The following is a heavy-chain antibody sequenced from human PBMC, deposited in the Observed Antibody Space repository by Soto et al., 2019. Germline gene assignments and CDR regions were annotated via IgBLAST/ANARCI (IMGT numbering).Heavy chain of an antibody. D-gene: IGHD6-13*01. CDR2: INAANGDT. CDR1: GYTFTSYG. V-gene: IGHV1-3*01. J-gene: IGHJ5*01. Sequence: ASVKVSCKASGYTFTSYGIHWVRQAPGQRLEWMGWINAANGDTKYSPKFQGRVTITRDTSASTAYMELSSLRSEDTAVYYCVRRHVAATDIDWFDSCGQGALVTVSS. CDR3: VRRHVAATDIDWFDS.